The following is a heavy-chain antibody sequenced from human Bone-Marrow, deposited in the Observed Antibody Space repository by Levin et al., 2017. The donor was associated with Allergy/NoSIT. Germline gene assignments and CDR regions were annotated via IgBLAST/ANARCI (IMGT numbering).Heavy chain of an antibody. CDR1: GGSISSYY. CDR3: ARSGSSRSPLNY. D-gene: IGHD6-13*01. Sequence: SETLSLTCTVSGGSISSYYWSWIRQPPGKGLEWIGYIYYSGSTNYNPSLKGRVTISVDTSKNQFSLKLSSVTAADTAVYYCARSGSSRSPLNYWGQGTLVTVSS. CDR2: IYYSGST. J-gene: IGHJ4*02. V-gene: IGHV4-59*01.